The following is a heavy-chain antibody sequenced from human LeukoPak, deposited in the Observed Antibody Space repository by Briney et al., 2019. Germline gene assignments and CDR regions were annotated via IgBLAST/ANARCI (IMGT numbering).Heavy chain of an antibody. D-gene: IGHD3-10*01. CDR3: ARGLFGSGSN. CDR1: GGSISSYY. J-gene: IGHJ4*02. V-gene: IGHV4-59*08. CDR2: IYYSGST. Sequence: PSETLSLTCTVSGGSISSYYWSWIRQPPGKGLEWIGYIYYSGSTNYNPSLKSRVTISVDTSKNQFSLKLSSVTAADTAVYYCARGLFGSGSNWGQGTLVTVSS.